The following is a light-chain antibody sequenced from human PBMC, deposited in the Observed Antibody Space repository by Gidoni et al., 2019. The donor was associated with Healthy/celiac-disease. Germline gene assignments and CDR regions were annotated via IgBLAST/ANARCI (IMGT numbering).Light chain of an antibody. V-gene: IGLV3-1*01. CDR1: KFGDKY. CDR3: QAWDSSLYV. Sequence: SYELTQPPSVSVSPGQTASITCSGDKFGDKYACWYQQKPGQSPVLVIYQDSKRPSGIPERFSGSNSGNTATLTISGPQAMDEADYYCQAWDSSLYVFGTGTKVTVL. CDR2: QDS. J-gene: IGLJ1*01.